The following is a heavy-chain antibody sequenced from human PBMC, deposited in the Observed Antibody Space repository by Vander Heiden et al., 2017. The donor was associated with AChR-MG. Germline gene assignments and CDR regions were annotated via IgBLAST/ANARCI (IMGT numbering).Heavy chain of an antibody. J-gene: IGHJ4*02. Sequence: QVQLVESGGGVVQPGRSLRLSCAASGFTFSSYGMHWVRQAPGKGLEWVAVISYDGSNKYYADSVKGRFTISRDNSKNTLYLQMNSLRAEDTAVYYCAKDAPYGDYYLADWGQGTLVTVSS. D-gene: IGHD4-17*01. V-gene: IGHV3-30*18. CDR1: GFTFSSYG. CDR2: ISYDGSNK. CDR3: AKDAPYGDYYLAD.